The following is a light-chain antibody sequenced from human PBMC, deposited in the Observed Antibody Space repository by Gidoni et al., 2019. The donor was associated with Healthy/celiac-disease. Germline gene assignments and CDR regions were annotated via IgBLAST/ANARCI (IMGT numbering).Light chain of an antibody. CDR1: QSISSY. CDR3: QQSYSTPWT. CDR2: AAS. J-gene: IGKJ1*01. Sequence: DIQMTQSPSSLSASVGDRVTITCRASQSISSYLNWYQQKPGKASKLLIYAASSFQSGVPSRFSGSGSGTDFTLTISSLQPDDFATYYCQQSYSTPWTFGQGTKVEIK. V-gene: IGKV1-39*01.